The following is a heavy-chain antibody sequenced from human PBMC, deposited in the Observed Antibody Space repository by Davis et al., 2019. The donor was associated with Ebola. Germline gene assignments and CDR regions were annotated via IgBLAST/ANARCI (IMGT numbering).Heavy chain of an antibody. CDR3: ARLGVRGVIHTDY. D-gene: IGHD3-10*01. CDR2: ISGSGGST. J-gene: IGHJ4*02. CDR1: GFTFSSYS. V-gene: IGHV3-23*01. Sequence: GESLKISCAASGFTFSSYSMNWVRQAPGKGLEWVSAISGSGGSTYYADSVKGRFTISRDNSKNTLYLQMNSLRAEDTAVYYCARLGVRGVIHTDYWGQGTLVTVSS.